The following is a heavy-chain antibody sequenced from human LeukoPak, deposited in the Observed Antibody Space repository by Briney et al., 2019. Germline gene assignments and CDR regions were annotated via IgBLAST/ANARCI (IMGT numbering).Heavy chain of an antibody. Sequence: GGSLRLSCAASGFIFSRYEMNWVRQAPGKGLEWVSYISSSGSTIYYADSVKGRFTISRDNAKNSLYLQMNSLRAEDTAVYYCARATNPTYYYDSAYWGQGTLVTVSS. CDR1: GFIFSRYE. V-gene: IGHV3-48*03. CDR3: ARATNPTYYYDSAY. J-gene: IGHJ4*02. CDR2: ISSSGSTI. D-gene: IGHD3-22*01.